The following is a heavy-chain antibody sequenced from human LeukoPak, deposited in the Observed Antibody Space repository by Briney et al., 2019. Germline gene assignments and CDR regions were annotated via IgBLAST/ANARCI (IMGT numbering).Heavy chain of an antibody. CDR3: ARAVGPFDY. CDR2: IWSDGNKK. J-gene: IGHJ4*02. Sequence: GGSLRFSCAASGFTLSNYGMHWVRQAPGKGLEWVAVIWSDGNKKYYGDSVKGRSTISRDNSKNTLYLQMNSLRAENTAVYYCARAVGPFDYWGQGTLVTVSS. CDR1: GFTLSNYG. V-gene: IGHV3-33*01.